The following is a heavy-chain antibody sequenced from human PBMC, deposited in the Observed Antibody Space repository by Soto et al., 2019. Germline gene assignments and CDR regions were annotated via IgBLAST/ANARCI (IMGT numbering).Heavy chain of an antibody. J-gene: IGHJ6*02. CDR1: SGSISTYY. D-gene: IGHD3-3*01. CDR2: IYYTGST. Sequence: SETLSLTCTVSSGSISTYYWSWIRQPPGKGLEWIGYIYYTGSTNYNPSLKTRVAISMDTSKNQFSLKLSSVTAADTAVYYCARGGSDYDFWSGLFGPYYYGMDVWGQGTTVTVSS. CDR3: ARGGSDYDFWSGLFGPYYYGMDV. V-gene: IGHV4-59*12.